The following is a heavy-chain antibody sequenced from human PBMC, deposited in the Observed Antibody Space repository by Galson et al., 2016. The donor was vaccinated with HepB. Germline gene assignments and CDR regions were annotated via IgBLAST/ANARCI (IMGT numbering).Heavy chain of an antibody. D-gene: IGHD5-24*01. CDR1: GFTFDDYG. J-gene: IGHJ4*02. V-gene: IGHV3-20*04. Sequence: SLRLSCAASGFTFDDYGMNWARQVPGKGLEWVSGINWNGGTTNYVDSVKGRFTISRDNAKNSLYLQMNSLRAGDTALYYCARVRDGNNWRVQPFDLWGQGTLVTVS. CDR3: ARVRDGNNWRVQPFDL. CDR2: INWNGGTT.